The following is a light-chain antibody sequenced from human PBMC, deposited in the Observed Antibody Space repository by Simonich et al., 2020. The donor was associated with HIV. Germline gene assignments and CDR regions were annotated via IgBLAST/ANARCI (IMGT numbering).Light chain of an antibody. V-gene: IGKV2-29*02. CDR1: QSLLHRNGKTC. CDR2: EVA. Sequence: DIVMTQTPLSLSVTPGQPASISCKSHQSLLHRNGKTCLFWYLQRPGQSPQLLIYEVASRFSGVTDRFTGSGSGTDFTLKISRVEAEDVGVYYCMQALQTPFTFGPGTKVDIK. CDR3: MQALQTPFT. J-gene: IGKJ3*01.